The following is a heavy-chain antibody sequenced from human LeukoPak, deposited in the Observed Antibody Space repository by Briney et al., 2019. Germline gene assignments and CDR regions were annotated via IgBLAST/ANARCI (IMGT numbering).Heavy chain of an antibody. Sequence: GGSLRLSCAASGFTFSSYAMHWVRQAPGKGLEWVAVISYDGSNKYYADSVKGRFTISRDNSKNTLYLQMNTLRAEDTAVYYCARGPDPTTFNSWGQGTLVTVSS. J-gene: IGHJ4*02. V-gene: IGHV3-30*14. CDR2: ISYDGSNK. CDR3: ARGPDPTTFNS. CDR1: GFTFSSYA. D-gene: IGHD1-26*01.